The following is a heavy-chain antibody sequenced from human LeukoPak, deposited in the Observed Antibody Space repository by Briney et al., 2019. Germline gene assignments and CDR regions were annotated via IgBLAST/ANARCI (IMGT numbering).Heavy chain of an antibody. D-gene: IGHD5-12*01. V-gene: IGHV6-1*01. CDR2: THYRSKWSR. CDR1: GDSVS. J-gene: IGHJ4*02. Sequence: SQTLSLTCAISGDSVSNWIRLSPSRGLEWLGRTHYRSKWSRDYAVSVKGRITINADTSKNQFSLHLNSVTPEDTAFYYCVREGGGYGGYDLDYWSQGTLVTVSS. CDR3: VREGGGYGGYDLDY.